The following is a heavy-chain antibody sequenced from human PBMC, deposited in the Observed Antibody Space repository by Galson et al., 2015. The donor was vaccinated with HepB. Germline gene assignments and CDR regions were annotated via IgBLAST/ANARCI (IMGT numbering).Heavy chain of an antibody. CDR1: GYTFTSYG. Sequence: SVKASCKASGYTFTSYGTSWVRQAPGQGLEWMGWISTYNGNTNYAQKLQGRVTMTTDTSTSTAYMELRSLRSDDTAVYYCARANPDLYYDSLPVYWGQGTLVTVSS. CDR2: ISTYNGNT. CDR3: ARANPDLYYDSLPVY. J-gene: IGHJ4*02. V-gene: IGHV1-18*01. D-gene: IGHD3-22*01.